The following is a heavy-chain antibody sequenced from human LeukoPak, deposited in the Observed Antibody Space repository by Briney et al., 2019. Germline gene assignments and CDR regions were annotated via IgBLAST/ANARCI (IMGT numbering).Heavy chain of an antibody. D-gene: IGHD1-14*01. V-gene: IGHV4-59*12. J-gene: IGHJ4*02. CDR1: PDSTTSNF. CDR3: AREIVGGFNPGAY. Sequence: SETLSLTCTVSPDSTTSNFWRWVRKPPGKLLEWIGKIHRSASTNYNPSLQSRVTISIDRSKNTIYLQLSSVTAADTAMYYCAREIVGGFNPGAYWGQGTLVTVSS. CDR2: IHRSAST.